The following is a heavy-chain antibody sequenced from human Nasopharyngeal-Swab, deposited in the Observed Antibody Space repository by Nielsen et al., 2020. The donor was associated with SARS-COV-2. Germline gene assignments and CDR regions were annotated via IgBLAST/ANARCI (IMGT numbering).Heavy chain of an antibody. V-gene: IGHV3-30*03. D-gene: IGHD6-6*01. CDR2: ISYDGGTE. CDR1: GFTFRNHG. CDR3: TRDDGQLGDY. J-gene: IGHJ4*02. Sequence: GESLKISCAASGFTFRNHGMHWVRQAPGKGLEWVAHISYDGGTEYYADSVKGRFTISRDNSRNTLSLQMHSLRAEDTAVYYCTRDDGQLGDYWGQGTLVTVSS.